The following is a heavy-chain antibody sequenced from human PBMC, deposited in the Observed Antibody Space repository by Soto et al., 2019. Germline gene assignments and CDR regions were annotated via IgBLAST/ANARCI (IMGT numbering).Heavy chain of an antibody. J-gene: IGHJ6*02. CDR3: ARGVYCGSTSGYWGMDV. Sequence: QVQLQQWGAGLLKPSETLSLTCAVYGGSLSGYYWSWIRQPPGKGLEWIGEINHSGSTNYNPSLKRRGTRSVDPSKNQFSLRLSSMTAADTAVYYCARGVYCGSTSGYWGMDVWGQGTTVTVSS. D-gene: IGHD2-2*01. V-gene: IGHV4-34*01. CDR1: GGSLSGYY. CDR2: INHSGST.